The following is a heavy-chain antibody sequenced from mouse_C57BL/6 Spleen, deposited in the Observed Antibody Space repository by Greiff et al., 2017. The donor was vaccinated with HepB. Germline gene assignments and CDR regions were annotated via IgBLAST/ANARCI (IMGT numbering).Heavy chain of an antibody. CDR2: ISYDGSN. CDR1: GYSITSGYY. Sequence: EVQLQESGPGLVKPSQSLSLTCSVTGYSITSGYYWNWIRQFPGNKLEWMGYISYDGSNNYNPSLKNRISITRDTSKNQFFLKLNSVTTEDTATYYCARDDDYDGVSFAYWGQGTLVTVSA. V-gene: IGHV3-6*01. CDR3: ARDDDYDGVSFAY. D-gene: IGHD2-4*01. J-gene: IGHJ3*01.